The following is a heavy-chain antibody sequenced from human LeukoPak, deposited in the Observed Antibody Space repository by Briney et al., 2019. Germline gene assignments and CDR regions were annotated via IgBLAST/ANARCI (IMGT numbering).Heavy chain of an antibody. V-gene: IGHV3-66*01. Sequence: GGSLRPSRAASGFSVNYAYMTWVRQAPGKGRQWVSVIYADGTTKYADSVKGRLTISRDNSKNTVSLQMHSLRTEDTAVYHCARGASWYDYWGQGALVTVSS. CDR3: ARGASWYDY. D-gene: IGHD6-13*01. J-gene: IGHJ4*02. CDR2: IYADGTT. CDR1: GFSVNYAY.